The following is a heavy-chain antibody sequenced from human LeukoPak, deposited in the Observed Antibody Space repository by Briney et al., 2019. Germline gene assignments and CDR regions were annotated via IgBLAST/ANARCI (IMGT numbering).Heavy chain of an antibody. CDR3: ARTPADIVVVPAAMRHYYYGMDV. D-gene: IGHD2-2*01. Sequence: SGPALVKPTQTLTLTCTFSGFSLSTSGMCVSWIRQPPGKALEWLALIDWDDDKYYSTSLKTRLTISKDTSKNQVVLTMTNKDPVDTATYYCARTPADIVVVPAAMRHYYYGMDVWGKGTTVTVSS. CDR1: GFSLSTSGMC. J-gene: IGHJ6*04. CDR2: IDWDDDK. V-gene: IGHV2-70*01.